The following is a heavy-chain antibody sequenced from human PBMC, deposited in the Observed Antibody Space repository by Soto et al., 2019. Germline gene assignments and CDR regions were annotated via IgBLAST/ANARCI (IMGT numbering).Heavy chain of an antibody. CDR2: IHNSSSTI. CDR1: GFTFSSYS. V-gene: IGHV3-48*02. D-gene: IGHD2-2*01. CDR3: ARGVQIIVLLPAAIDY. Sequence: EVQLVESGGGLVQPGESLRLSCAASGFTFSSYSMNWVRQAPGKGLEWVSCIHNSSSTIYYADSVRGRFTISRDNAKNSLYLQMNSLRDEDTAVYYCARGVQIIVLLPAAIDYWGQGTLVTVSS. J-gene: IGHJ4*02.